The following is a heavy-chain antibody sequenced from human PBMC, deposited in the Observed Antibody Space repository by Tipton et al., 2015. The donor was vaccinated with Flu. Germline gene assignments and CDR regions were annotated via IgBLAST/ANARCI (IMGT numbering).Heavy chain of an antibody. CDR1: GGSFSGYY. CDR2: INHSGST. J-gene: IGHJ4*02. D-gene: IGHD6-6*01. CDR3: ARGRRAARAFDY. Sequence: TLSLTCAVYGGSFSGYYWSWIRQPPGKGLEWIGEINHSGSTNYNPSLKSRVTISVDTSKNQFSLKLSSVTAADTAVYYCARGRRAARAFDYWGQGTLVTVSS. V-gene: IGHV4-34*01.